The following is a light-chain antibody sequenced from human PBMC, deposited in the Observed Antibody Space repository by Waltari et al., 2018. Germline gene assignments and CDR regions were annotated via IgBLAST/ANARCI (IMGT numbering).Light chain of an antibody. J-gene: IGKJ2*01. CDR1: HSISDW. Sequence: DIQMTQSPSTLSASVGDRVTITCLASHSISDWLAWYQQKTGKAPKLLIYDASTLESGVPSRFSGSGSGTEFTLTISSLQPDDFATYYCQQYNDWSTFGQGTKLEI. CDR2: DAS. V-gene: IGKV1-5*01. CDR3: QQYNDWST.